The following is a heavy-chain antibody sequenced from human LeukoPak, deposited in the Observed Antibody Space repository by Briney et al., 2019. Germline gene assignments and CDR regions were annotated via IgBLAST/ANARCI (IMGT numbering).Heavy chain of an antibody. V-gene: IGHV4-59*01. Sequence: SETLSLTCSVSGDSIISYYWNWLRQSPGKGLEWIGNIHHFGRAEYNSSLRSRVTMFLDSSKNQFSLRLTSVTPTDTAVYYCARGLWTQPGLVPFNYWGQGILVTVSS. J-gene: IGHJ4*02. CDR1: GDSIISYY. D-gene: IGHD5-18*01. CDR2: IHHFGRA. CDR3: ARGLWTQPGLVPFNY.